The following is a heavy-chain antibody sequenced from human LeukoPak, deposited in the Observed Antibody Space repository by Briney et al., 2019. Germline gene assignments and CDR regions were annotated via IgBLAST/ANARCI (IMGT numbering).Heavy chain of an antibody. CDR1: GGTFSSYA. CDR3: ARVDRYCSSTSCYYYYGMDV. Sequence: GSSVKVSCKASGGTFSSYAISLVRQAPGQGLEWMGGIIPIFGTANYAQKFQGRVTITADESTSTAYMELSSLRSEDTAVYYCARVDRYCSSTSCYYYYGMDVWGQGTTVTVSS. V-gene: IGHV1-69*01. J-gene: IGHJ6*02. CDR2: IIPIFGTA. D-gene: IGHD2-2*01.